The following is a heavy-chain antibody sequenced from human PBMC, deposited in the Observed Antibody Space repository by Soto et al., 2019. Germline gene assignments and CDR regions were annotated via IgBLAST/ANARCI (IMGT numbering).Heavy chain of an antibody. V-gene: IGHV3-48*02. CDR3: ATSCSGGSCFDY. CDR1: GFTFSSYS. J-gene: IGHJ4*02. D-gene: IGHD2-15*01. Sequence: EVQLVESGGGLVQPGGSLRLSCAASGFTFSSYSMNWVRQAPGKGLEWVSYVSTTSATIYYADSVKGRFTISRDNAKSSLSLQMNSLRDEDTALYYCATSCSGGSCFDYWGQGTLVTVSS. CDR2: VSTTSATI.